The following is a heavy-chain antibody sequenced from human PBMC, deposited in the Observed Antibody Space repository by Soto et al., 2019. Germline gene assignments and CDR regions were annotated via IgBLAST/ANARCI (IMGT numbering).Heavy chain of an antibody. Sequence: GGSLRLSCTASGFNFGDHGVIWFRQAPGKGLEWVGRTRNKANSYTTEYAASVKGRFTISRDDSKNSLYLQMNSLKTEDTAVYYCAREGPYYDFWSGHANAFDIWGQGTMVTVS. CDR1: GFNFGDHG. J-gene: IGHJ3*02. V-gene: IGHV3-72*01. CDR2: TRNKANSYTT. D-gene: IGHD3-3*01. CDR3: AREGPYYDFWSGHANAFDI.